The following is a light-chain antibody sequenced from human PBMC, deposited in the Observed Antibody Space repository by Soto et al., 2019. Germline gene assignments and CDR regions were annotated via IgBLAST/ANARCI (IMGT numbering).Light chain of an antibody. CDR3: QQRSNWPPYT. V-gene: IGKV3D-20*02. Sequence: EIVLTQSPGTLSLSPGERATLSCRASQSVDSKYLAWYQQKPGQAPRILIFAASSRATGIPDRFSGSGSGTDFTLTISSLEPEDFAVYYCQQRSNWPPYTFGQGTKLEIK. J-gene: IGKJ2*01. CDR1: QSVDSKY. CDR2: AAS.